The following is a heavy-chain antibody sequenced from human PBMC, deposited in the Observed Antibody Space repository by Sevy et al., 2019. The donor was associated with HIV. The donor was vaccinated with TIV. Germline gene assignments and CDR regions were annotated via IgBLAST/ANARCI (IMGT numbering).Heavy chain of an antibody. CDR1: GFTFSSYG. CDR2: ISYDGSNK. V-gene: IGHV3-30*18. J-gene: IGHJ6*02. Sequence: GESLKISCAASGFTFSSYGMHWVRQAPGKGLEWVAVISYDGSNKYYADSVKGRFTISRDNSKNTLYLQMNSLRAEDTAVYYCAKDYDILTGYYPFPYYYGMDVWGQGTTVTVSS. D-gene: IGHD3-9*01. CDR3: AKDYDILTGYYPFPYYYGMDV.